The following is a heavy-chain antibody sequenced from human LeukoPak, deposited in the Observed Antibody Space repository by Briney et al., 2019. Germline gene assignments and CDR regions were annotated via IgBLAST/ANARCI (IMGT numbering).Heavy chain of an antibody. D-gene: IGHD1-26*01. V-gene: IGHV4-34*01. CDR1: GGSFSGYY. J-gene: IGHJ4*02. CDR2: INHSGST. CDR3: ARGVYSGSKYYFDY. Sequence: SETLSLTCAVYGGSFSGYYWSWLRQPPGKGLEWIGEINHSGSTNYNPSLKSRVTISVDTSKNQFSLKLSSVTAADTAVYYCARGVYSGSKYYFDYWGQGTLVTVSS.